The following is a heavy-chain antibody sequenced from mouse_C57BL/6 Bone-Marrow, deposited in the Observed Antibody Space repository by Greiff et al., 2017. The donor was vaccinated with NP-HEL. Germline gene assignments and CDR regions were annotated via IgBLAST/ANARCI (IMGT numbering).Heavy chain of an antibody. J-gene: IGHJ3*01. Sequence: QVQLQQSGAELVGPGTSVKLSCKASGYTFTSYWMHWVKQRPAQGLEWIGVIDPSDSYTNYNQKFKGKATLTVDTSSSTAYMQLSSLTSEDSAVYYCARGTYPWFAYWGQGTLVTVSA. V-gene: IGHV1-59*01. CDR3: ARGTYPWFAY. D-gene: IGHD5-1*01. CDR2: IDPSDSYT. CDR1: GYTFTSYW.